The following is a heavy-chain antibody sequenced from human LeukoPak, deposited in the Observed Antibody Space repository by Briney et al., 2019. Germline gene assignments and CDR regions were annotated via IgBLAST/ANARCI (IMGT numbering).Heavy chain of an antibody. Sequence: GGSLRLSCIGSGFTFSSYGIHWVRQAPGKGLEWVAVIWYDGSQKYHADSLKGRFTISRDNSKNTVYLQMNSLRADNTAVYYCARRGTSASIDYWGQGTLVTVSP. CDR2: IWYDGSQK. V-gene: IGHV3-33*01. J-gene: IGHJ4*02. CDR3: ARRGTSASIDY. CDR1: GFTFSSYG. D-gene: IGHD3-10*01.